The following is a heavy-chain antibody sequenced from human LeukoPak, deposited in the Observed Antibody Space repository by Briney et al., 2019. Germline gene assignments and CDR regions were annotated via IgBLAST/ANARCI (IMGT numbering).Heavy chain of an antibody. D-gene: IGHD4-17*01. Sequence: PGRSLRLSCAASGFTFSMYAMHWVRQAPGKGLEWVAVISYDGSNKYYADSVKGRFTISRDNSKNTLYLQMNSLRAEDTAVYYCARDQEGAYGDYVLNADYWGQGTLVTVSS. CDR3: ARDQEGAYGDYVLNADY. CDR2: ISYDGSNK. CDR1: GFTFSMYA. J-gene: IGHJ4*02. V-gene: IGHV3-30-3*01.